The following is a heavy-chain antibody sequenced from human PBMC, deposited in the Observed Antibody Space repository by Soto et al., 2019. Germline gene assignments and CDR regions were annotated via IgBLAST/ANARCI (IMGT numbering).Heavy chain of an antibody. V-gene: IGHV3-53*01. Sequence: EVQLVESGGGLIQPEGSLRLSCAASEFAVSSNHMSWVRQAPGKGLEWVSVIYAGGSTHYADSVKGRFTISRDNSKNTLFLQMNSLRVEETAVYYCARDLRRIAYWGQGTLVTVSS. CDR3: ARDLRRIAY. CDR1: EFAVSSNH. J-gene: IGHJ4*02. CDR2: IYAGGST.